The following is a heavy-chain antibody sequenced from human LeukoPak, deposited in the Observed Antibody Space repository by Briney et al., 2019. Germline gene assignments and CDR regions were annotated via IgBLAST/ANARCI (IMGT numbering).Heavy chain of an antibody. J-gene: IGHJ4*02. D-gene: IGHD1-26*01. CDR1: GGSFSGYY. Sequence: SETLSLTCAVYGGSFSGYYWSWIRQPPGKGLEWIGEINHSGSTNYNPSLKSRVTISVDTSKNQFSLKLSSVTAADTAVYYCARMGATVRYDDCWGQGTLVTVSS. V-gene: IGHV4-34*01. CDR2: INHSGST. CDR3: ARMGATVRYDDC.